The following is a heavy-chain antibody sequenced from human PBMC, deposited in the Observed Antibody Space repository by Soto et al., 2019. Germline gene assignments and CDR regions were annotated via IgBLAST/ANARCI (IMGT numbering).Heavy chain of an antibody. CDR3: AIGAGRSRWTADRSSYTRFVA. Sequence: QVQLVQSGAEVKKPGSSVKVSCKASGGTFSNYAISWVRQAPGQGLEWMGGIIPIFGTANYGQKFQGRVTSTADKSPSTAYMELSSLRPEHTAVYYCAIGAGRSRWTADRSSYTRFVAWGQGTLVTVSS. J-gene: IGHJ5*02. D-gene: IGHD6-13*01. CDR1: GGTFSNYA. V-gene: IGHV1-69*06. CDR2: IIPIFGTA.